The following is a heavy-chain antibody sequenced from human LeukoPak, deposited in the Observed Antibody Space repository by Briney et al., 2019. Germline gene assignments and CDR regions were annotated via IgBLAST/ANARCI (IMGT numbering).Heavy chain of an antibody. Sequence: PGGSLRLSCAASGFIFNNYAMSWVRQAPGKGLEWVSVISGSGGSTYYADSVRGRFIVSRGNSENTLYVQMNSLRVEDTAVYYCAKVPTAILTLPLYNFDYWGQGTLVTVSP. J-gene: IGHJ4*02. CDR3: AKVPTAILTLPLYNFDY. V-gene: IGHV3-23*01. CDR1: GFIFNNYA. D-gene: IGHD2-21*01. CDR2: ISGSGGST.